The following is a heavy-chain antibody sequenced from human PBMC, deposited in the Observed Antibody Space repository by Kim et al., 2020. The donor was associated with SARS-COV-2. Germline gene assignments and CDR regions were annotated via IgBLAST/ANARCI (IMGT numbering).Heavy chain of an antibody. V-gene: IGHV3-23*01. J-gene: IGHJ4*02. D-gene: IGHD2-8*01. Sequence: GGSLRLSCAASGFTFSSFPLSWVRQAPGKGLEWISGFSANDGKTYYADSVKGRFTISRDNSKSILYLEMNSLRAEDTALYYCAKRGCIGTNCYYFDYWGQGALVTVSS. CDR3: AKRGCIGTNCYYFDY. CDR2: FSANDGKT. CDR1: GFTFSSFP.